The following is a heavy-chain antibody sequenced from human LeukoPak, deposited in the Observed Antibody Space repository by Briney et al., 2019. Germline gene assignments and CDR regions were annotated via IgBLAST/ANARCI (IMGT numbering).Heavy chain of an antibody. CDR2: MYYSGST. CDR3: ARPYYFDSRIDP. CDR1: GGSISSGDYY. J-gene: IGHJ5*02. Sequence: SETLSLTCTVSGGSISSGDYYWSWIRQPPGKGLEWIAYMYYSGSTYYNPSLKSRVTMSADTSKNQLSLKLSSVTAADTAVYYCARPYYFDSRIDPWGQGILVTVSS. V-gene: IGHV4-30-4*01. D-gene: IGHD3-22*01.